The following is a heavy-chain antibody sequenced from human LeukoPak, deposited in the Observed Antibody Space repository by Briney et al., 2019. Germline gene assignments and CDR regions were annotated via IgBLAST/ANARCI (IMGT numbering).Heavy chain of an antibody. V-gene: IGHV3-23*01. CDR3: AKGSRYCSGGSCYPEAFDI. CDR1: GFTFSSYA. CDR2: ISGSGGST. Sequence: PGGSLRLSCAASGFTFSSYAMSWVRQAPGKGLEWVSAISGSGGSTYYADSVKGRFTISRDNSKNTLYLQMNSLRAEDTAVYYCAKGSRYCSGGSCYPEAFDIWGQGTMVTVSS. J-gene: IGHJ3*02. D-gene: IGHD2-15*01.